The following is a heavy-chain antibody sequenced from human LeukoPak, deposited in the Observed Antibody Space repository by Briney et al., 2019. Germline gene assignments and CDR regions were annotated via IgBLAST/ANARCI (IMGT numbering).Heavy chain of an antibody. J-gene: IGHJ4*02. V-gene: IGHV4-59*12. CDR2: IYYSGST. Sequence: SETLSLTCTVSGGSISSYYWSWIRQPPGKGLEWIGYIYYSGSTNYNPSLKSRVTISVDTSKNQFSLNVNSVTAADTAVYYCARGTESGGYYHHPLLDYWGQGILVTVSS. CDR3: ARGTESGGYYHHPLLDY. CDR1: GGSISSYY. D-gene: IGHD3-22*01.